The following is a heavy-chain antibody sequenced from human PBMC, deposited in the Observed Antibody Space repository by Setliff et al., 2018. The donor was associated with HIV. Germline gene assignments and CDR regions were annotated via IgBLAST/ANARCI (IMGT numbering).Heavy chain of an antibody. CDR3: VHSLLGAPMVDY. J-gene: IGHJ4*02. D-gene: IGHD3-16*01. Sequence: PSETLSLTCTVSGDFISSDYSWGWIRQSPGKGLEWIGNAYHSGRTYYNPSLKSRVAMSIDTSKNQFSLRLNSVTAADTAMYYCVHSLLGAPMVDYWVQGTLVTVSS. V-gene: IGHV4-38-2*02. CDR2: AYHSGRT. CDR1: GDFISSDYS.